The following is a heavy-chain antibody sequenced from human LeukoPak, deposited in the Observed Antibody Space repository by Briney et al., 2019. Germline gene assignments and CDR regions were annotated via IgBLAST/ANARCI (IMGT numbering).Heavy chain of an antibody. CDR3: ARDSGLSGYDLLDY. Sequence: GGSLRLSCVASGFTFSTYWMTWVRQAPGKGLEWVANIKHDGSERYYVDSVKGRFTISRDNAKNSVYLQMSSLRAEDTAVYYCARDSGLSGYDLLDYWGQGTLVTASS. V-gene: IGHV3-7*01. CDR1: GFTFSTYW. J-gene: IGHJ4*02. D-gene: IGHD5-12*01. CDR2: IKHDGSER.